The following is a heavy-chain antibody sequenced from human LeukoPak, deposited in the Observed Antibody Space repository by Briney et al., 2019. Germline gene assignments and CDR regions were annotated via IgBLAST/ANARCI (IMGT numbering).Heavy chain of an antibody. Sequence: QPGGSLRLSCAASGFTFSCYWMHWVRQAPGKGLVWVSRINSDGSSTSYADSVKGRFTISRDNAKNTLYLQMNSLRAEDTAVYYCARDREREPDAFDIWGQGTMVTVS. J-gene: IGHJ3*02. V-gene: IGHV3-74*01. CDR1: GFTFSCYW. D-gene: IGHD1-14*01. CDR3: ARDREREPDAFDI. CDR2: INSDGSST.